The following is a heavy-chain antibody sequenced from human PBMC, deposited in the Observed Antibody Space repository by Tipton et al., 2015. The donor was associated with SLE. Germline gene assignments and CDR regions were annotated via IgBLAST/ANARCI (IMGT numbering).Heavy chain of an antibody. CDR3: AKIGGRLPPDY. CDR1: GYTFTSYY. J-gene: IGHJ4*02. Sequence: QLVQSGAEVKKPGASVKVSCKASGYTFTSYYMHWVRQAPGQGLEWMGIINPSGGSTSYAQKFQGRVTMTRDTSTSTVYMELNSLRAEDTAVYYCAKIGGRLPPDYWGQGTLVTVSS. D-gene: IGHD6-25*01. V-gene: IGHV1-46*01. CDR2: INPSGGST.